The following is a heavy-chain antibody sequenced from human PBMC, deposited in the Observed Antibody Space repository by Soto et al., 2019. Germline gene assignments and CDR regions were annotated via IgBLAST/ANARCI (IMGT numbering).Heavy chain of an antibody. CDR2: IYPSDSDT. CDR1: GYSFTSNW. Sequence: EVQLVQSGAEVKKPGESLKISCKGSGYSFTSNWIGWVRQMPGKGLEWMGTIYPSDSDTRYSPSSHGQVTISADKSISTAYLQWSSLKASDTAMYYCARPPSGTTSVFDYWGQGTLVTVSS. CDR3: ARPPSGTTSVFDY. D-gene: IGHD1-7*01. J-gene: IGHJ4*02. V-gene: IGHV5-51*03.